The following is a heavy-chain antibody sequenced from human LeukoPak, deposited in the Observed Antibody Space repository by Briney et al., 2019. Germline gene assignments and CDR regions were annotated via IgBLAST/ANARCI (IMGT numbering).Heavy chain of an antibody. CDR3: ARGRDGYNRDAFDI. CDR2: VNPGGGST. V-gene: IGHV1-46*01. D-gene: IGHD5-24*01. Sequence: ASVKVSCKASGYSFTSYYMHWVRQAPGQGLEWMGIVNPGGGSTSYARKFQGRVTMTRDTSTSTVYMELSSLRSEDTALYYCARGRDGYNRDAFDIWGQGTMVTVSS. CDR1: GYSFTSYY. J-gene: IGHJ3*02.